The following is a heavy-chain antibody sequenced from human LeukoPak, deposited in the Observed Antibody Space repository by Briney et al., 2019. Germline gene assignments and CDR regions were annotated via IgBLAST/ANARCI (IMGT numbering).Heavy chain of an antibody. J-gene: IGHJ5*02. V-gene: IGHV4-4*09. CDR3: ESIGSSSKNWFDP. D-gene: IGHD6-6*01. CDR2: IYTSGST. Sequence: SETLSLTCTVSGGSISSYYWSWIRQPPGKGLEWIGYIYTSGSTNYNPSLKSRVTISVDTSKNQFSLKLSSVTAADTAVYYCESIGSSSKNWFDPWGQGTLVTVSS. CDR1: GGSISSYY.